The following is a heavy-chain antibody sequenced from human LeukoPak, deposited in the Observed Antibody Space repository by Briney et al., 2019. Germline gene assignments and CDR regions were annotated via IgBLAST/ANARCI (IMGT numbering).Heavy chain of an antibody. CDR3: ARDLERGYDYYFDY. V-gene: IGHV1-2*06. J-gene: IGHJ4*02. CDR1: GYTFTDYY. CDR2: INPNSGGT. D-gene: IGHD5-12*01. Sequence: ASVKVSCKASGYTFTDYYIHWVRQAPGQELEWMGRINPNSGGTNYAQIFQGRVTMTRDTSITTAYMELRILKSDDTAVYYCARDLERGYDYYFDYWGQGTLVTVSS.